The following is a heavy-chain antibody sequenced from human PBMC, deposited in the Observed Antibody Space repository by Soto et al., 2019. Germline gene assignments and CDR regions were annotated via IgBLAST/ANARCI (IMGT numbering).Heavy chain of an antibody. D-gene: IGHD6-19*01. J-gene: IGHJ5*02. CDR3: ARERSGWYFRWFDP. CDR2: INHSGST. V-gene: IGHV4-34*01. CDR1: GGSFSGYY. Sequence: SETLSLTCAVYGGSFSGYYWSWIRQPPGKGLEWIGEINHSGSTNYNPSLKSRVTISVDTSKNQFSLKLSSVTAADTAVYYCARERSGWYFRWFDPWGQGTLVT.